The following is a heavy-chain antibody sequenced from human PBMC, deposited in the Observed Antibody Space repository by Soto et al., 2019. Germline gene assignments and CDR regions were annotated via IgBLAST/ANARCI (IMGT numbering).Heavy chain of an antibody. J-gene: IGHJ3*02. V-gene: IGHV1-69*06. CDR2: IIPIFGTA. D-gene: IGHD2-15*01. Sequence: SVKVSCKASGGTFSSYAISWVRQAPGQGLEWMGGIIPIFGTANYAQKFQGRVTITADKSTSTAYMELSSLRSEDTAVYYCARASGYCSGGSCYSFAFDIWGQGTMVTVSS. CDR1: GGTFSSYA. CDR3: ARASGYCSGGSCYSFAFDI.